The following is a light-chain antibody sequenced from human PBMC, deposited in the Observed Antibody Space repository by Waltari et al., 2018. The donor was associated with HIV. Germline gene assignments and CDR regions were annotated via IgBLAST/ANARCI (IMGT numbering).Light chain of an antibody. CDR2: YDR. J-gene: IGLJ2*01. Sequence: VVPQAPSVYVAPGQTATVNCGGGHIGLKSVHWYQLRPGQAPLLLINYDRARLSGISERFSASNSGTTATLNINRVEAGDDAVYYCQVLDDENDVVFGAGTRLTVL. CDR3: QVLDDENDVV. CDR1: HIGLKS. V-gene: IGLV3-21*04.